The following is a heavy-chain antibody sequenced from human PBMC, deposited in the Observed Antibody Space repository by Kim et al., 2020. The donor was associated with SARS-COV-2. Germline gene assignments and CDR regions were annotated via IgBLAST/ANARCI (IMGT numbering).Heavy chain of an antibody. CDR3: ATSRSYYLSS. Sequence: GGSLRLSCAASGFVVSSNYMTWVRQAPGKGLEWVSIIYTSGSTFYLDSVRGRFTISRDSSKNMLYLQMDSLTGEDTAVYFCATSRSYYLSSWGQGTFVTVSS. CDR1: GFVVSSNY. V-gene: IGHV3-66*01. J-gene: IGHJ5*02. D-gene: IGHD1-26*01. CDR2: IYTSGST.